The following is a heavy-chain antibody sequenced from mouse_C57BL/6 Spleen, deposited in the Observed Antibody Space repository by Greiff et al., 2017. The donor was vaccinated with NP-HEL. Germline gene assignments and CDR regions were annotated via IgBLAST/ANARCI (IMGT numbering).Heavy chain of an antibody. Sequence: VQLQQPGAELVRPGSSVKLSCKASGYTFTSYWMDWVKQRPGQGLEWIGNIYPSDSETHYNQKFKDKATLTVDKSSSTAYMQLSSLTSEDSAVYYCARENVVATGYFDYWGQGTTLTVSS. CDR2: IYPSDSET. D-gene: IGHD1-1*01. V-gene: IGHV1-61*01. CDR1: GYTFTSYW. CDR3: ARENVVATGYFDY. J-gene: IGHJ2*01.